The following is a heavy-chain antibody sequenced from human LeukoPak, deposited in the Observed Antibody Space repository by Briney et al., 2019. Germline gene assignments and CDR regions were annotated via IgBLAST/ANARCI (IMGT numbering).Heavy chain of an antibody. CDR1: GYTFTGYY. J-gene: IGHJ3*02. Sequence: GASVKVSCKASGYTFTGYYMHWVQQATGQGLEWMGWITPNSGGTNYAQKFQGRVTMTSDTSISTAYMELSRLRSNDTAVYYCARVYRWLHPNDAFDIWGQGTMVTVSS. D-gene: IGHD5-12*01. V-gene: IGHV1-2*02. CDR2: ITPNSGGT. CDR3: ARVYRWLHPNDAFDI.